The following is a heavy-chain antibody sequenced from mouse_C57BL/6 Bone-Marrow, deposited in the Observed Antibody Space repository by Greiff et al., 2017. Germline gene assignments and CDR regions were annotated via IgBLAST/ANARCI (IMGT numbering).Heavy chain of an antibody. Sequence: EVQVVEPGGGLVKPGASLKLSCAASGFTFSSYTMSWVRQTPEKRLEWVASIRGGGGNTYYPDSVKGRFTISIDNAKNTLYLQMSSLRSEDTALYYCARGPVYYVSRFDDWGQGTALTVSS. CDR3: ARGPVYYVSRFDD. CDR2: IRGGGGNT. V-gene: IGHV5-9*01. CDR1: GFTFSSYT. D-gene: IGHD1-1*01. J-gene: IGHJ2*01.